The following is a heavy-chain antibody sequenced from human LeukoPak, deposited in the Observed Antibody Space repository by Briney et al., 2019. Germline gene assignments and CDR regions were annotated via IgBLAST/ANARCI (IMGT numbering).Heavy chain of an antibody. CDR2: ISAYNGNT. CDR3: ARDFESSSWYRVDY. J-gene: IGHJ4*02. Sequence: ASVKVSCKASGYTSTSYGISWVRQAPGQGPEWMGWISAYNGNTNYAQKLQGRVTMTTDTSTSTAYMELRSLRSDDTAVYYCARDFESSSWYRVDYWGQGTLVTVSS. D-gene: IGHD6-13*01. V-gene: IGHV1-18*01. CDR1: GYTSTSYG.